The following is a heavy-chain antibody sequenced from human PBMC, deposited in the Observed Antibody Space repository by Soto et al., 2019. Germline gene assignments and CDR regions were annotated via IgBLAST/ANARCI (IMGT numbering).Heavy chain of an antibody. CDR3: ARDRRRTGTWGGPDDAFDI. CDR1: GFTFSSYS. V-gene: IGHV3-48*01. CDR2: ISSSSSTI. Sequence: GGSLRLSCAASGFTFSSYSMNWVRQAPGKGLEWVSYISSSSSTIYYADSVKGRFTISRDNAKNSLYLQMNSLRAEDTAVYYCARDRRRTGTWGGPDDAFDIWGQGTMVTVSS. D-gene: IGHD1-1*01. J-gene: IGHJ3*02.